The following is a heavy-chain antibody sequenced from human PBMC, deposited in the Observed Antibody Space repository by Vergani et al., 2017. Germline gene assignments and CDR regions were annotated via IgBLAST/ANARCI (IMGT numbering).Heavy chain of an antibody. J-gene: IGHJ4*02. D-gene: IGHD3-10*01. Sequence: QVQLQESGPGLVKPSQTLSLTCTVSGGSISSGSYYWSWIRQPAGKGLEWIGRIYTSGSTNYNPSLKSRVTISVDTSKNQFSLKLSSVTAADTAVYYCARGEIRGGLFDYWGQGTLVTVSS. CDR3: ARGEIRGGLFDY. CDR2: IYTSGST. V-gene: IGHV4-61*02. CDR1: GGSISSGSYY.